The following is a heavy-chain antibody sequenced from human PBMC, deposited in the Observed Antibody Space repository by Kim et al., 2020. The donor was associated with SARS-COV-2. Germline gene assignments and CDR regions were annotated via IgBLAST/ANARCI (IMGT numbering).Heavy chain of an antibody. D-gene: IGHD3-22*01. CDR3: ARSPRDYYDRSGYYYTDYYFDY. Sequence: GGSLRLSCAASGFTFSSYPMHWVRQAPGKGLEWVAVISYDGSNKYYADSVKGRFTISRDNYKNTLYLHMNSLRAEDTAVSYCARSPRDYYDRSGYYYTDYYFDYWGQGTLVTVSS. CDR2: ISYDGSNK. V-gene: IGHV3-30*04. CDR1: GFTFSSYP. J-gene: IGHJ4*02.